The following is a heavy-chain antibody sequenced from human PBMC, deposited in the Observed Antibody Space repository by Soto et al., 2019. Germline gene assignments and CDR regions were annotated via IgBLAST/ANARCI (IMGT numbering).Heavy chain of an antibody. Sequence: GGSLRLSCTASGFTFGDYAMSWFRQAPGKGLEWVGFIRSKAYGGTTEYAASVKGRFTISRDDSKSIAYLQMNSLKTEDTAVYYCTRVSNSPFPNSWFDPWGQGTLVTVSS. CDR2: IRSKAYGGTT. CDR3: TRVSNSPFPNSWFDP. D-gene: IGHD1-1*01. CDR1: GFTFGDYA. V-gene: IGHV3-49*03. J-gene: IGHJ5*02.